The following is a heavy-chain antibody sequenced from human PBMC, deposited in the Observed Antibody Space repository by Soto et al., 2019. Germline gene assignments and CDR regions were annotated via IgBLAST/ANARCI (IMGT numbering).Heavy chain of an antibody. CDR1: GFSFSAYG. CDR2: MSYDGSKK. CDR3: ANLDSSGDMPTRAAAEPH. J-gene: IGHJ1*01. D-gene: IGHD6-13*01. V-gene: IGHV3-30*18. Sequence: QVQLVEFGGGVVQPGGSLRLSCVASGFSFSAYGMHWVRQSPGKGLEWVAVMSYDGSKKYYLDSVKGRFTISRDNSQNTLFLQMNTLRPEDSALDCCANLDSSGDMPTRAAAEPHWGQGTLVTVSS.